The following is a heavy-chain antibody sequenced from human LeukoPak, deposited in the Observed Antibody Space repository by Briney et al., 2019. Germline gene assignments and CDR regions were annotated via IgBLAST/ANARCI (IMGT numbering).Heavy chain of an antibody. CDR1: GFTFASYT. CDR2: ISGGGDST. CDR3: AKDGTYSSSWYDFDY. D-gene: IGHD6-13*01. J-gene: IGHJ4*02. V-gene: IGHV3-23*01. Sequence: GGSLRLSCAASGFTFASYTMSWVRQAPGKGLEWVSCISGGGDSTAYADSVKGRFTISRDISKNMLYLQMDSLRAEDTAVYYCAKDGTYSSSWYDFDYWGQGTLVTVSS.